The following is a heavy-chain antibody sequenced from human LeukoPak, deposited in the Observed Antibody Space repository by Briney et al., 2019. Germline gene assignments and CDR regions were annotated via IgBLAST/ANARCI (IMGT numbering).Heavy chain of an antibody. V-gene: IGHV4-39*01. CDR3: ARRGIAAAAAYIDY. J-gene: IGHJ4*02. D-gene: IGHD6-13*01. Sequence: SSETLSLTCTVSGGSISSSNYYWGWIRQPPGKGLEWIGSIYYSGSTYYNPSLKSRVTISVDTSKNQFSLKLSSVTAADTAVYYCARRGIAAAAAYIDYWGQGTLVTVSS. CDR2: IYYSGST. CDR1: GGSISSSNYY.